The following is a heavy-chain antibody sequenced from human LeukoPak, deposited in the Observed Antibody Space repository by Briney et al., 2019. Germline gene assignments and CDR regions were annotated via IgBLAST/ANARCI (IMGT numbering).Heavy chain of an antibody. Sequence: GGSLRLSCAASGLTFSNAWMSWVRQAPGKGLEWVGRIKSKTDGGTTDYAAPVKGRFTISRDDSKNTLYLQMNSLKTEDTAVYYCTTVDPWRDAFDIWGQGTMVTVSS. CDR3: TTVDPWRDAFDI. J-gene: IGHJ3*02. CDR1: GLTFSNAW. V-gene: IGHV3-15*01. CDR2: IKSKTDGGTT. D-gene: IGHD5-12*01.